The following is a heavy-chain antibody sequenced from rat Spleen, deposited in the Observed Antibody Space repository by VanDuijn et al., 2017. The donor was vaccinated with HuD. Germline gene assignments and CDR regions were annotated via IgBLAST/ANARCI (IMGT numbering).Heavy chain of an antibody. J-gene: IGHJ4*01. CDR3: TRYYEGYVMDV. D-gene: IGHD1-12*01. CDR1: GFTFSNYY. Sequence: EVQLVESGGGLVQPGRSLKLSCAASGFTFSNYYMAWVRQAPTKGLEWVATISSDGGRNFYRDSVKGRFTISRDNAKNALYLQMNNLRSEDTAIYYCTRYYEGYVMDVWGQGASVTVSS. CDR2: ISSDGGRN. V-gene: IGHV5-20*01.